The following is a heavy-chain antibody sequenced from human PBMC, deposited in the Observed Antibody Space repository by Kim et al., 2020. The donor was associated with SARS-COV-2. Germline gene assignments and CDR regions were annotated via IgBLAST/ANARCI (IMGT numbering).Heavy chain of an antibody. CDR2: LAGIGGRV. V-gene: IGHV3-48*04. CDR1: GFSFRDYS. CDR3: TRDHPSEGDPVLDH. Sequence: GGSLRLSCAASGFSFRDYSMNWVRQAPGRGLEWLSYLAGIGGRVYYADSVRGRFTMSRDNAKNSVFLQINDLRVEDTALYYCTRDHPSEGDPVLDHWGQGTLVTVAA. J-gene: IGHJ4*02.